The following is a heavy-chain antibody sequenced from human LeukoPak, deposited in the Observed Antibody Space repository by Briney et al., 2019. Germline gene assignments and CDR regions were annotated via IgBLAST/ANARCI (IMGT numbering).Heavy chain of an antibody. D-gene: IGHD3-10*01. V-gene: IGHV3-23*01. CDR3: APGGPGHYFDY. CDR2: SGSGGRT. Sequence: GGSLRLSCAASGFTFSSYTMSWVRQAPGKGLEWVSASGSGGRTYYADSVKGRFTISRDNSKNTLYLQMNSLRAEDTAVYYCAPGGPGHYFDYWGQGTLVTVSS. CDR1: GFTFSSYT. J-gene: IGHJ4*02.